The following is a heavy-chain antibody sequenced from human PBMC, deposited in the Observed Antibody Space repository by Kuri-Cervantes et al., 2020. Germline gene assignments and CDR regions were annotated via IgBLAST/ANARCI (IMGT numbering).Heavy chain of an antibody. V-gene: IGHV1-18*01. J-gene: IGHJ6*02. CDR1: GYTFTSYG. CDR3: ARVCPAYSSGWYRDYYYYGMDV. D-gene: IGHD6-19*01. CDR2: ISAYNGNT. Sequence: ASVKVSCKASGYTFTSYGISWVRQAPGQGLEWMGWISAYNGNTNYAQKLQGRVTMTTDTSTSTAYMELRSLRSDDTAVYYCARVCPAYSSGWYRDYYYYGMDVWGQGTTVTVSS.